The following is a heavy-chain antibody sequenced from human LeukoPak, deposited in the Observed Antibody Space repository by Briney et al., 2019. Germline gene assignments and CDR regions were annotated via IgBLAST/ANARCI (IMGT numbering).Heavy chain of an antibody. V-gene: IGHV4-59*11. D-gene: IGHD3-22*01. CDR2: IYYSGST. Sequence: SETLSLTCSVSGGSISSHYWSWIRQPPGKGLEWIGYIYYSGSTNYNPSLKSRVTMSVDTSKNQFSLQLRSMTSDDTAVYYCAREFYYDSSGYYLWRDYYYYMDVWGKGTTVTISS. J-gene: IGHJ6*03. CDR1: GGSISSHY. CDR3: AREFYYDSSGYYLWRDYYYYMDV.